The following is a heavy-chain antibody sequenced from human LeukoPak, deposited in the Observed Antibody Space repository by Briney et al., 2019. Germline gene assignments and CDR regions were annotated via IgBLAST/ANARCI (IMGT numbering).Heavy chain of an antibody. D-gene: IGHD3-22*01. J-gene: IGHJ4*02. CDR3: AMSSNYYDSSGLDY. CDR2: FDPEDGET. Sequence: GASVKVSCKVSGYTLTELSMHWVRQAPGKGLEWMGGFDPEDGETIYAQKFQGRVTMTEDTSTDTANMELSSLRSEDTAVYYCAMSSNYYDSSGLDYWGQGTLVTVSS. V-gene: IGHV1-24*01. CDR1: GYTLTELS.